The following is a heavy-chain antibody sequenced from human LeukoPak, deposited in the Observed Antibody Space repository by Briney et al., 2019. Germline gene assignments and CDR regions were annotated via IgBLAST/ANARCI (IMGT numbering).Heavy chain of an antibody. CDR2: IIPILGIA. CDR3: ACSSGWSLFDY. V-gene: IGHV1-69*04. CDR1: GGTFSSYA. D-gene: IGHD6-19*01. Sequence: ASVKVSCKASGGTFSSYAISWVRQAPGQGLEWMGRIIPILGIANYAQKFQGRVTITADKSTSTAYMELSSLRSEDTAVYYCACSSGWSLFDYWGQGTLVTVSS. J-gene: IGHJ4*02.